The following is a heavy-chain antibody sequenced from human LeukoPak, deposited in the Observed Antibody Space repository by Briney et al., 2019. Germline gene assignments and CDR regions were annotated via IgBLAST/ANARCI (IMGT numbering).Heavy chain of an antibody. CDR1: GYTFTSYG. D-gene: IGHD5-12*01. J-gene: IGHJ4*02. V-gene: IGHV1-18*01. CDR2: ISAYNGNT. Sequence: ASVKVSCKASGYTFTSYGISWMRQAPGQGLEWMGWISAYNGNTNYAQKLQGRVTMTTDTSTSTAYMELRSLRSDDTAVYYCARGSRAVATTSIDYWGQGTLVTVSS. CDR3: ARGSRAVATTSIDY.